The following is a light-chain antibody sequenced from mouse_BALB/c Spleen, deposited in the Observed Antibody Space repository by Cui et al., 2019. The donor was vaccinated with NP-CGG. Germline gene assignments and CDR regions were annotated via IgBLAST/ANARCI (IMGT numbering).Light chain of an antibody. CDR3: ALWYSNHWV. CDR1: TGAVTTSNY. V-gene: IGLV1*01. J-gene: IGLJ1*01. CDR2: GTK. Sequence: QAVVTPESGLTTSPGETVTLTCCSSTGAVTTSNYANWVQEKPDHLFTGLIGGTKNRAPGVPARFSGSLIGDKAALTITGARTEDEAIYFCALWYSNHWVFGGGTKLTVL.